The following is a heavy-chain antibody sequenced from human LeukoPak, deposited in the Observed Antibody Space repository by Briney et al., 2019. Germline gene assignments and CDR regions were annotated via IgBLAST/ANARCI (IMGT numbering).Heavy chain of an antibody. CDR2: IRQDESER. CDR3: ARLSAYYYGSYFYYYMDV. CDR1: GFTFSSYS. Sequence: PGGSLRLSCAASGFTFSSYSMNWVRQLPGKGPEWVANIRQDESERYFADSVKGRFTISRDKAKKSVYLHMSSLRAEDTALYYCARLSAYYYGSYFYYYMDVWGKGTTVTVSS. D-gene: IGHD3-10*01. J-gene: IGHJ6*03. V-gene: IGHV3-7*01.